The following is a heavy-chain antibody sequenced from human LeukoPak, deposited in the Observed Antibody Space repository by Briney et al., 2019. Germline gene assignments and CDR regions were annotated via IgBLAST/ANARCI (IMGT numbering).Heavy chain of an antibody. J-gene: IGHJ4*02. CDR3: ARGSYSGYDLDY. Sequence: GASVKVSCKVSGYIFTELSMHWVRQAPGQGLEWMGGFNPEDGETFYAQKFQGRVNMTEDTSTDTAYMELSSLRSEDTAVYYCARGSYSGYDLDYWGQGTLVTVSS. D-gene: IGHD5-12*01. CDR1: GYIFTELS. CDR2: FNPEDGET. V-gene: IGHV1-24*01.